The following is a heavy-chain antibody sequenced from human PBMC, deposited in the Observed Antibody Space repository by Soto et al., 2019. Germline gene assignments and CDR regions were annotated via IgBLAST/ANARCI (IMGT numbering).Heavy chain of an antibody. CDR3: ARGTRGGWYFGL. Sequence: QVQLQQWGAGLLKPSETLSLTCAVYGGSFNSYFWNWIRQPPGRGLEWIGEINHSGSINYNPSLKRRVSISVDTSKNQLSLKLRSVTAADAAVYYCARGTRGGWYFGLWGRGNPVTVSS. CDR1: GGSFNSYF. V-gene: IGHV4-34*01. J-gene: IGHJ2*01. CDR2: INHSGSI.